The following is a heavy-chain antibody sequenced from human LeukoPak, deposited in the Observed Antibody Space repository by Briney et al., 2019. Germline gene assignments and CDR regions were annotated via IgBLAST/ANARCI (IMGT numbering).Heavy chain of an antibody. Sequence: SETLSLTCTVSGGSISSSSYYWGWIRQPPGKGLEWIGSIYYSGNIYYNPSLKSRVTIFVDTSKNQFSLKLSSVTAADTAVYYCQSRYLEWLLDYWGQGTLVTVSS. D-gene: IGHD3-3*01. J-gene: IGHJ4*02. V-gene: IGHV4-39*01. CDR1: GGSISSSSYY. CDR2: IYYSGNI. CDR3: QSRYLEWLLDY.